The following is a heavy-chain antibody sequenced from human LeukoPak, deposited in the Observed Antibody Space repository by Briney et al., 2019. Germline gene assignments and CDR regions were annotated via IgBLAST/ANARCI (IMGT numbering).Heavy chain of an antibody. CDR3: AREVAVSYYFDY. D-gene: IGHD6-19*01. V-gene: IGHV6-1*01. J-gene: IGHJ4*02. Sequence: SQTLSLTCAIPGDSFSSNSAAWNWIRQSPSRGLEWLVRTYYRSKWYNDYTVSVKSRITINPDTSKNQFSLQLNSVTPQDTAVYYCAREVAVSYYFDYWGQGTLVTVSS. CDR1: GDSFSSNSAA. CDR2: TYYRSKWYN.